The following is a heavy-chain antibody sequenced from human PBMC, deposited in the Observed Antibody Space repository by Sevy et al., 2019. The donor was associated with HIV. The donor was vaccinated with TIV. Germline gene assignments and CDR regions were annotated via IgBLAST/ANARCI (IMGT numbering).Heavy chain of an antibody. CDR2: IYWNDDK. CDR1: GFSLSTSAVG. D-gene: IGHD3-10*01. J-gene: IGHJ4*02. Sequence: SGPTLVNPTQTLTLTCTFSGFSLSTSAVGVGWLRQPPGKALEWLALIYWNDDKRYSPSLKSRLAITTDPSKNQVVLTMTNMDPVDTATYFCAHILFPYGSGTYDYWGQGTLVTVSS. V-gene: IGHV2-5*01. CDR3: AHILFPYGSGTYDY.